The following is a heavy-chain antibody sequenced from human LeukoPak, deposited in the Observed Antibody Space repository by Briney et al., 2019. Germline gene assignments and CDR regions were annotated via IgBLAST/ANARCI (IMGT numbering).Heavy chain of an antibody. D-gene: IGHD3-22*01. CDR1: GYIFTSYV. CDR3: ARDTNYCYSSGLS. V-gene: IGHV7-4-1*02. J-gene: IGHJ1*01. Sequence: GSVKVSCKASGYIFTSYVMNWVGQAPGQGVEGMGWINTNTGKPTYAQGFTGRFVFSMDTSVSTAYLQISSLKAEDTAVYYCARDTNYCYSSGLSWGQGTLVTVSA. CDR2: INTNTGKP.